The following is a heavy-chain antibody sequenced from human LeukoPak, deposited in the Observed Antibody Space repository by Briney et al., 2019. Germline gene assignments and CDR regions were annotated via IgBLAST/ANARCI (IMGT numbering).Heavy chain of an antibody. CDR2: ISYHGSNK. CDR3: ARAYSGSFYEAFDF. J-gene: IGHJ3*01. V-gene: IGHV3-30-3*01. CDR1: RFTFSTHG. Sequence: GGSLRLSCATSRFTFSTHGMHWVRQAPGKGLEWVSVISYHGSNKHYADSVKGRFTISRDNSKNSLYLQMHSLRPEDAAVYYCARAYSGSFYEAFDFWGQGTMVTVSS. D-gene: IGHD1-26*01.